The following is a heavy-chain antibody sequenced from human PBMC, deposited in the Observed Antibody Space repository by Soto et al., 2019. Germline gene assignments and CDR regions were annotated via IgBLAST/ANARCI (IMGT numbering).Heavy chain of an antibody. CDR3: ARVGYYGSGSYAPNYYYYYMDV. Sequence: GGSLRLSCAASGFTFSSYAMHWVRQAPGKGLEWVAVISYDGSNKYYADSVKGRFTISRDNSKNTLYLQMNSLRAEDTAVYYCARVGYYGSGSYAPNYYYYYMDVWGKGTTVTVSS. CDR1: GFTFSSYA. J-gene: IGHJ6*03. CDR2: ISYDGSNK. V-gene: IGHV3-30-3*01. D-gene: IGHD3-10*01.